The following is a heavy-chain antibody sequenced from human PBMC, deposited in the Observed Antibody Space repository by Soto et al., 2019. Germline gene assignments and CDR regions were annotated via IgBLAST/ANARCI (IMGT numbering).Heavy chain of an antibody. V-gene: IGHV3-23*01. J-gene: IGHJ3*02. D-gene: IGHD3-10*01. CDR1: GFTFSSYA. CDR3: AKDLRGYGGKAPDAFDI. Sequence: GGSLRLSCAASGFTFSSYAMSWVRQAPGKGLEWVSAISGSGGSTYYADSVKGRFTISRDNSKNTLYLQMNSLRAEDTAVYYCAKDLRGYGGKAPDAFDIWGQGTMVTVSS. CDR2: ISGSGGST.